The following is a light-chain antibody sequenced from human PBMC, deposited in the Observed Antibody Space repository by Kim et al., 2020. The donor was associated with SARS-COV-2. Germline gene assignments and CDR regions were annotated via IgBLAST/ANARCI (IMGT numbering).Light chain of an antibody. CDR1: QDISIH. J-gene: IGKJ2*01. Sequence: DIQMTQSPSSLSASVGDRVTITCRASQDISIHLAWFQQKPGKAPKSLISAASSLQSGFPSKFSGSGSGTYFTLTITSLQPEDFATYYCQQYSDYPYTFGQGTKLEI. V-gene: IGKV1-16*02. CDR2: AAS. CDR3: QQYSDYPYT.